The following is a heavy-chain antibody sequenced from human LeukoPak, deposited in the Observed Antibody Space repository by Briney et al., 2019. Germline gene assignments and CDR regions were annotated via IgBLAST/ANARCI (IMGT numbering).Heavy chain of an antibody. CDR1: GFTFSSYE. CDR3: ARGGLLWFGELLPIDY. Sequence: LGGSLRLSGAALGFTFSSYEMNWVRQAPGKGLEGVSYISSSGSTIYYADSVKGRFTISRDNAKNSLYLQMNSLRAEDTAVYYCARGGLLWFGELLPIDYWGQGTLVTVSS. J-gene: IGHJ4*02. D-gene: IGHD3-10*01. V-gene: IGHV3-48*03. CDR2: ISSSGSTI.